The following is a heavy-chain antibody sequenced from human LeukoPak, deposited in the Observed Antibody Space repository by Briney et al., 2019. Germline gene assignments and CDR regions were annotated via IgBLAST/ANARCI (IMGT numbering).Heavy chain of an antibody. Sequence: GGSLRLSCAASGFTFSSYSMNWVRQAPGKGLEWVSYISSSSSTIYYADSVKGRFTISRDNAKNSLYLQMNSLRAEDTAVYYCAQITMVRGTDAFDIWGQGTMVTVSS. CDR1: GFTFSSYS. D-gene: IGHD3-10*01. V-gene: IGHV3-48*01. CDR3: AQITMVRGTDAFDI. CDR2: ISSSSSTI. J-gene: IGHJ3*02.